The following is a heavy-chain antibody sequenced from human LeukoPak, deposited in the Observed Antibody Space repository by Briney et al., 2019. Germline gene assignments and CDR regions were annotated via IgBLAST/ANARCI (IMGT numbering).Heavy chain of an antibody. Sequence: SSGTLSLTCAVSGGSISSNNWWGWVRGPPGKGLEWIGEIYHSGSPNYNPSLKSRVTISVDKSRNHFSLNLSSVTAADTAVYYCARVNINNWHSCDYWGQGTLVTVSS. CDR2: IYHSGSP. CDR3: ARVNINNWHSCDY. D-gene: IGHD1-1*01. V-gene: IGHV4-4*02. J-gene: IGHJ4*02. CDR1: GGSISSNNW.